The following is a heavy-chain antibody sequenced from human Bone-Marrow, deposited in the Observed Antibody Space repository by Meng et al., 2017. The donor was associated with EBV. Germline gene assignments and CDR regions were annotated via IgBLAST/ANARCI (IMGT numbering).Heavy chain of an antibody. CDR2: ITTNRSDYAT. CDR3: TNLDY. V-gene: IGHV3-73*02. J-gene: IGHJ4*02. CDR1: GYNFNSSP. Sequence: QLVPSGAGFVQPGVSVSLSWKASGYNFNSSPVHWVRQACGKGLEWVGRITTNRSDYATAYIASVEGRFTVSRDDSANTAYLRMSSLKTEDSAIYYCTNLDYWGQGILVTVSS.